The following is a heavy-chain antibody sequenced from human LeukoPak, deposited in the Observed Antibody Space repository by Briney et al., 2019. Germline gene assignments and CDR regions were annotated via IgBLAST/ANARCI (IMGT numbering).Heavy chain of an antibody. J-gene: IGHJ3*02. D-gene: IGHD5-18*01. CDR1: GFTFSSYG. CDR2: VSYYGSKK. V-gene: IGHV3-30*03. CDR3: ARDGGYSYGFAFDI. Sequence: PGGSLRLSCAASGFTFSSYGMHWVRQAPGKGLEWVAYVSYYGSKKYLADSVKGRFTISRDNSKNTLYLQMNSLRAEDTAVYYCARDGGYSYGFAFDIWGQGTMVTVSS.